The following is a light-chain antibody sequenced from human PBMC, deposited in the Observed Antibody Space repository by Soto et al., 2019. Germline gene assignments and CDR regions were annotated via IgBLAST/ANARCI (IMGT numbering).Light chain of an antibody. V-gene: IGLV2-11*01. Sequence: QSALTQPRSVSGSPGQSVTISCTGSSCDVGGYSHVSWFQQHPGKAPKLMIYDVTKRPSGVPDRFSGSKSGNTASLTISGLQAEDESDYYCCSFAGTDTIFGGGTKLTVL. CDR3: CSFAGTDTI. J-gene: IGLJ2*01. CDR2: DVT. CDR1: SCDVGGYSH.